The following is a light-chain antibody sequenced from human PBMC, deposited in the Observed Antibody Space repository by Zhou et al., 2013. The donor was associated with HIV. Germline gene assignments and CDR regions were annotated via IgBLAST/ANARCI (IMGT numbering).Light chain of an antibody. CDR2: DTS. V-gene: IGKV3-15*01. J-gene: IGKJ2*01. CDR1: QSVSSN. CDR3: QQYDTWPS. Sequence: EIVMTQSPPTLSVSPGERATLSCRASQSVSSNLAWYQQKSGQAPRLLIYDTSTRATGVPARFSGSGSGRDFTLTISGLQSEDFALYYCQQYDTWPSFGQGTKLQIK.